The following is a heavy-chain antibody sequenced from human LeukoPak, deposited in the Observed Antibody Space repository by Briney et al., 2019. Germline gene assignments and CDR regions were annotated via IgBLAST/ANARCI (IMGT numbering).Heavy chain of an antibody. CDR1: GDSISSYY. J-gene: IGHJ3*02. CDR3: ARDGGTPYYDILTGYRRDAFDI. Sequence: SETLSLTCTVSGDSISSYYWSWIRQPPGKGLEWIGYIYYSGSTNYNPSLKSRVTISVDTSKNQFSLKLSSVTAADTAVYYCARDGGTPYYDILTGYRRDAFDIWGQGTMVTVSS. CDR2: IYYSGST. V-gene: IGHV4-59*01. D-gene: IGHD3-9*01.